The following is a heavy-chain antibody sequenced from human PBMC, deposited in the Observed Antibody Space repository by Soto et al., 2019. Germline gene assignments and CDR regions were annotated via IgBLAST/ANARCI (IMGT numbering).Heavy chain of an antibody. D-gene: IGHD2-15*01. V-gene: IGHV4-30-4*01. CDR1: GGSISNGDYF. Sequence: SETLSLTCTVSGGSISNGDYFWSWIRQPPGKGLEWIGCIYYSGSTYYNPSLKSRVTISVDTSKNQFSLKLSSVTAADTAVYYCARGIVPNWFDPWGQGTLVTVSS. CDR3: ARGIVPNWFDP. CDR2: IYYSGST. J-gene: IGHJ5*02.